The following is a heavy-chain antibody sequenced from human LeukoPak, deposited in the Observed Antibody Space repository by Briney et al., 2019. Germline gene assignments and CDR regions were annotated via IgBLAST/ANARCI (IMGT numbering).Heavy chain of an antibody. CDR1: GYTFTIYY. Sequence: ASVKVSCTSSGYTFTIYYMHWVRQAPGQGLEWMGIINPSGGSTSYAQKFQGRVTMTRDTSTSTVYMELSSLRSEDTAVYYCAREHIWGLDYWGQGTLVTVSS. V-gene: IGHV1-46*01. J-gene: IGHJ4*02. CDR2: INPSGGST. CDR3: AREHIWGLDY. D-gene: IGHD2-21*01.